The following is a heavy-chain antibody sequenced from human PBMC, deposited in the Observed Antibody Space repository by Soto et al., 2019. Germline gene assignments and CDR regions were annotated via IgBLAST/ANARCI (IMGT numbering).Heavy chain of an antibody. CDR1: GYDFTTYG. J-gene: IGHJ4*01. CDR3: ARGRYVDY. D-gene: IGHD1-1*01. Sequence: QVHLVQSGAEVKKSGASVKVSCKGSGYDFTTYGITWVRQAPGQGLEWMAWISAHNGNTDYAQKLQGRVTVTRDTTTSTAYMGLGSLGSDDTAVYYCARGRYVDYCGHVALVTVAS. V-gene: IGHV1-18*01. CDR2: ISAHNGNT.